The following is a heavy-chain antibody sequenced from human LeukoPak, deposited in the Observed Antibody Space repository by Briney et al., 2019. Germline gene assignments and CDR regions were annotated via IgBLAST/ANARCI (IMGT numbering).Heavy chain of an antibody. CDR3: CGGSGTYYNFDY. V-gene: IGHV4-31*03. D-gene: IGHD3-10*01. Sequence: SQTLSLTCSVSGDSISSRDYYWTWIRQHPGKALEWVGFISYTGNTYYNPSLRSRLNISIDTSKNQFSLRLSSATGADTAVYYCCGGSGTYYNFDYWGQGTLLTVSS. CDR1: GDSISSRDYY. J-gene: IGHJ4*02. CDR2: ISYTGNT.